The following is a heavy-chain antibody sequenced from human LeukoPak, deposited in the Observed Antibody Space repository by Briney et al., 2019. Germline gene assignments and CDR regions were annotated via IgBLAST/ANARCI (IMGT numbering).Heavy chain of an antibody. Sequence: SETLSLTCAVSGASISGSGYYLGWIRQPPGKGLEWIGNIYYTGSTYYNASLQSRDTISIDTSKNQFSLRLNSVTAADTAMYYCVKSGGYGLIDYWGQGTLVTVSS. CDR1: GASISGSGYY. D-gene: IGHD1-26*01. J-gene: IGHJ4*02. CDR3: VKSGGYGLIDY. CDR2: IYYTGST. V-gene: IGHV4-39*01.